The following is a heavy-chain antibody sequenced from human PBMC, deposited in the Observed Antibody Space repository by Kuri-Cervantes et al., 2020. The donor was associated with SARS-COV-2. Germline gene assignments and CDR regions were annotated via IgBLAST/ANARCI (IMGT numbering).Heavy chain of an antibody. CDR3: ARLPTVTTPHYYYYYMDV. Sequence: GGSLRLSCAASGFTFSSYSMNWVRQAPGKGLERVSSISSSSSYIYYADSVKGRFTISRDNAKNSLYLQMNSLRAEDTAVYYCARLPTVTTPHYYYYYMDVWGKGTTVTVSS. CDR1: GFTFSSYS. D-gene: IGHD4-11*01. CDR2: ISSSSSYI. V-gene: IGHV3-21*01. J-gene: IGHJ6*03.